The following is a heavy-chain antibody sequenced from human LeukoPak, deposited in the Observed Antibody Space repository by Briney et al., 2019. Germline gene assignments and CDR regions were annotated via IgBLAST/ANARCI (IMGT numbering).Heavy chain of an antibody. CDR1: GGSFSGYY. V-gene: IGHV4-34*01. Sequence: SETLSLTCAVYGGSFSGYYWSWIRQPPGKGLEWIGEINHSGSTYYNPSLKSRVTISVDTSKNQFSLKLSSVTAADTAVYYCAREAGGYSYGYVGYYMDVWGKGTTVTVSS. CDR2: INHSGST. CDR3: AREAGGYSYGYVGYYMDV. J-gene: IGHJ6*03. D-gene: IGHD5-18*01.